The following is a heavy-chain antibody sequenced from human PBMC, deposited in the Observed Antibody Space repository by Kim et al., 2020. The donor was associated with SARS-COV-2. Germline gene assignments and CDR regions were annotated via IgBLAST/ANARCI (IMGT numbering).Heavy chain of an antibody. D-gene: IGHD2-15*01. CDR1: GGTFSRYA. J-gene: IGHJ4*02. Sequence: SVKVSCKASGGTFSRYAISWVRQAPGQGLEWMGGIIPIFGTANYAQKFQGRVTITADESTSTAYMELSSLRSEDTAVYYCARDLRDGYCSGGSCYSTFDYWGQGTLVTVSS. CDR3: ARDLRDGYCSGGSCYSTFDY. CDR2: IIPIFGTA. V-gene: IGHV1-69*13.